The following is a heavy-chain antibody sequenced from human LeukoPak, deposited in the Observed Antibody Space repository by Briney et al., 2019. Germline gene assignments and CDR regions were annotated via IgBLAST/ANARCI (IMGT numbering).Heavy chain of an antibody. Sequence: LSLTCTVSGGSISSYYWSWIRQAPGKGLEWVSYISSSGSTIYYADSVKGRFTISRDNAKNSLYLQMNSLRAEDTAVYYCARMRGLVGATRGHYFDYWGQGTLVTVSS. J-gene: IGHJ4*02. V-gene: IGHV3-11*01. D-gene: IGHD1-26*01. CDR1: GGSISSYY. CDR3: ARMRGLVGATRGHYFDY. CDR2: ISSSGSTI.